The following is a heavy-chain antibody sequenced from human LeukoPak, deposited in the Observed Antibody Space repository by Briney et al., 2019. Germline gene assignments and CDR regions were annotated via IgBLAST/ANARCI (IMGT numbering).Heavy chain of an antibody. J-gene: IGHJ4*02. Sequence: ASVKVSCKASGYAFTDYYIHWVRQAPGQGLEWMGWINPDSGGTNYAQKFQGRVTMTRDTSISTAYMELTRLRPDDTAVYYCARDSSPQYDFWSGLDYWGQGTLVTVSS. V-gene: IGHV1-2*02. CDR2: INPDSGGT. CDR3: ARDSSPQYDFWSGLDY. CDR1: GYAFTDYY. D-gene: IGHD3-3*01.